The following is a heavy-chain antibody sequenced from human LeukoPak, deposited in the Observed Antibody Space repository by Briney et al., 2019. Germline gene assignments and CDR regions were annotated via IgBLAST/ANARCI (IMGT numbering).Heavy chain of an antibody. V-gene: IGHV3-7*01. CDR1: GFTFSSYW. CDR3: ARVSMEWLLFDWFDP. Sequence: GGSLRLSCAASGFTFSSYWMSWVRQAPGKGLEWVANIKRDGSEKYYVDSVKGRFTISRDNAKNSLYLQMNSLRAEDTAVYYCARVSMEWLLFDWFDPWGQGTLVTVSS. CDR2: IKRDGSEK. D-gene: IGHD3-3*01. J-gene: IGHJ5*02.